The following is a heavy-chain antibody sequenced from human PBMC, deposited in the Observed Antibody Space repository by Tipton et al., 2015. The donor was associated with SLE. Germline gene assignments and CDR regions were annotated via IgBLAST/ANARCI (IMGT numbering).Heavy chain of an antibody. D-gene: IGHD1-26*01. Sequence: TLSLTCTVSGYSISSGYYWGWIRQPPGKGLEWIGSIFHSGSTYYNPSLKSRVTMSVDTSKNQFSLKLSSVTAADTAIYYCASNSGTYYYYYYMDVWGKGTTVTVSS. CDR3: ASNSGTYYYYYYMDV. CDR1: GYSISSGYY. J-gene: IGHJ6*03. CDR2: IFHSGST. V-gene: IGHV4-38-2*02.